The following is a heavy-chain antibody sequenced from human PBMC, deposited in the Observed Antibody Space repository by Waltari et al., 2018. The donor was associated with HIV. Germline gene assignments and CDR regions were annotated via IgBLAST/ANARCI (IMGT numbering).Heavy chain of an antibody. CDR1: GFTFSSYG. Sequence: QVQMVESGGGVVQPGRSLRLSCAASGFTFSSYGMHWVRQAPGKGLEWVAVIWYDGSNKYYADSVKGRFTISRDNSKNTLYLQMNSLRAEDTAVYYCARDRTYYDFWSGYPPYYYYGMDVWGQGTTVTVSS. CDR3: ARDRTYYDFWSGYPPYYYYGMDV. J-gene: IGHJ6*02. CDR2: IWYDGSNK. D-gene: IGHD3-3*01. V-gene: IGHV3-33*01.